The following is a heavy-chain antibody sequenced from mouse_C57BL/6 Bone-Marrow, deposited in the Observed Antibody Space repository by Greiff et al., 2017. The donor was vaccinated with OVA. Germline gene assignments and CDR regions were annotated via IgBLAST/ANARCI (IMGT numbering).Heavy chain of an antibody. D-gene: IGHD2-13*01. Sequence: DVMLVESEGGLVQPGSSMKLSCTASGFTFSDYYMAWVRQVPEKGLEWVANINYDGSSTYYLDSLKSRFIISRDNAKNILYLQMSSLKSEDTATYYCAREGVTGAWFAYWGQGTLVTVSA. V-gene: IGHV5-16*01. CDR3: AREGVTGAWFAY. J-gene: IGHJ3*01. CDR1: GFTFSDYY. CDR2: INYDGSST.